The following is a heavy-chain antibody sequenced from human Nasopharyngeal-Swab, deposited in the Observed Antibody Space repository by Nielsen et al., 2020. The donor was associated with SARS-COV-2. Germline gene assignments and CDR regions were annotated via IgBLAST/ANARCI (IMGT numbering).Heavy chain of an antibody. CDR2: IAHDASNE. Sequence: GGSLRLSCAASGFTFSSFGMYWVRQAPGKGLEWVAFIAHDASNEYYGGSVKGRFSISRDSSKNTLYLQMDSLRGEDTAVYYCARDAPAHYGAFYWGRGTLVTVSS. CDR1: GFTFSSFG. V-gene: IGHV3-30*03. CDR3: ARDAPAHYGAFY. J-gene: IGHJ4*02. D-gene: IGHD4-17*01.